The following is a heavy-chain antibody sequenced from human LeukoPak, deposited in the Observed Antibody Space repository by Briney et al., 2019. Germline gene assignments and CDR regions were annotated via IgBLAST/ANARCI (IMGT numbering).Heavy chain of an antibody. CDR3: AKDLYQLLPYYFDY. D-gene: IGHD2-2*01. J-gene: IGHJ4*02. V-gene: IGHV3-30*02. Sequence: GGSVRLSCAASGFTFSDYGMHWVRQAPGKGLEWVTFIRYDGSNTYYADSVKGRFTISRDNSKNTLYLQMNSLRAEDTAVYYCAKDLYQLLPYYFDYWGQGTLVTVSS. CDR2: IRYDGSNT. CDR1: GFTFSDYG.